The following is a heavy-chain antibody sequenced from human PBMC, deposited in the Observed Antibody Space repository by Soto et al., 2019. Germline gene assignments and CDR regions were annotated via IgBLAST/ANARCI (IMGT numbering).Heavy chain of an antibody. CDR1: GFTFSNAW. CDR3: LSGAWFGELFPYYYYYMDV. CDR2: IKSKTDGGTT. V-gene: IGHV3-15*01. Sequence: GGSLRLSCAASGFTFSNAWMSWVRQAPGKGLEWVGRIKSKTDGGTTDYAAPVKGRFTISRDDSKNTLYLQMNSLKTEDTAVYYCLSGAWFGELFPYYYYYMDVWGKGTTVTVSS. J-gene: IGHJ6*03. D-gene: IGHD3-10*01.